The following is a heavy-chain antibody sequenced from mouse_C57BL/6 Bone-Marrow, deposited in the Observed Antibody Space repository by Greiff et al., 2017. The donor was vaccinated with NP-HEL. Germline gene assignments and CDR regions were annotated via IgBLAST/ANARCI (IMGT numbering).Heavy chain of an antibody. D-gene: IGHD2-4*01. CDR1: GYTFTSYG. V-gene: IGHV1-81*01. CDR2: IYPRSGNT. Sequence: QVQLKQSGAELARPGASVKLSCKASGYTFTSYGISWVKQRPGQGLEWIGEIYPRSGNTYYNEKFKGQATLTADKSSSTAYMELRSLTSEDSAVYFCARRDYDYDWGQGTLVTVSA. J-gene: IGHJ3*01. CDR3: ARRDYDYD.